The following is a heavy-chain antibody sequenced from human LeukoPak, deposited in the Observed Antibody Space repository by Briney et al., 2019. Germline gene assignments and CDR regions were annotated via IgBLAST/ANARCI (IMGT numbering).Heavy chain of an antibody. CDR3: AKLSLSTVTNFDY. Sequence: PGGSLRLSCAASGFTFSSYGMHWVRQAPGKGLGWVAVISYDGSNKYYADSVKGRFTISRDNSKNTLYLQMNSLRAEDTAVYYCAKLSLSTVTNFDYWGQGTLVTVSS. V-gene: IGHV3-30*18. D-gene: IGHD4-17*01. CDR2: ISYDGSNK. CDR1: GFTFSSYG. J-gene: IGHJ4*02.